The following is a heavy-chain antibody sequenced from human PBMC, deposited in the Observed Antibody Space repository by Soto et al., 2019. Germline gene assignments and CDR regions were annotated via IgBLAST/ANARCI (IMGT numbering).Heavy chain of an antibody. V-gene: IGHV1-69*08. J-gene: IGHJ5*02. CDR1: GGTFSSYT. CDR3: ARDARSSFDWFDP. CDR2: IIPILGIA. Sequence: QVQLVQSGAEVKKPGSSVKVYCKASGGTFSSYTISWVRQAPGQRLEWMGRIIPILGIANYAQKFQGRVTITADKSTSTAYMELSSLRSEDTAVYYCARDARSSFDWFDPWGQGTLVTVSS.